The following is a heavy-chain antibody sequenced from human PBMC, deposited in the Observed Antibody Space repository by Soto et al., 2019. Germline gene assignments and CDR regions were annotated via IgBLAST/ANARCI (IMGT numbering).Heavy chain of an antibody. CDR2: INAGNGNT. Sequence: ASVKVSCKASGYTFSSYAMHWVRQAPGQRLEWMGWINAGNGNTKYSQKLQGRVTITRDTSASTAYMELSSLRSEDTAVYYCARPVFPRSAYIGTEYFHHWGQGTLVTV. CDR3: ARPVFPRSAYIGTEYFHH. V-gene: IGHV1-3*01. D-gene: IGHD3-22*01. J-gene: IGHJ1*01. CDR1: GYTFSSYA.